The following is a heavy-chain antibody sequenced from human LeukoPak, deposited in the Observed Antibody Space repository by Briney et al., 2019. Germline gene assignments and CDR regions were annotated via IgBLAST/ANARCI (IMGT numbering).Heavy chain of an antibody. CDR3: ARGPWIQLWSPIDY. CDR1: GFTFSSYA. V-gene: IGHV3-64*01. D-gene: IGHD5-18*01. Sequence: GGSLRLSCAASGFTFSSYAMHCVRQAPGKGLEYVSGISSNGGSTYYANSVKGRFTISRDNSKNTLYLQMGSLRPEDMAVYYCARGPWIQLWSPIDYWGQGTLVTVSS. J-gene: IGHJ4*02. CDR2: ISSNGGST.